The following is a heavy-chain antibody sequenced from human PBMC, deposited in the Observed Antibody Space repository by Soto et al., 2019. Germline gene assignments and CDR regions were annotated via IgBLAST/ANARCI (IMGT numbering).Heavy chain of an antibody. Sequence: SVQVSCKSSGFTFSTSAVQWVRQARGQRPEWMGWIVGGSGNTNYAQNSQERVIITRDMSTSTVYMELSSLRSDDTAVYFCAARRSGLYAMDVWGQGTTVTVSS. J-gene: IGHJ6*02. CDR3: AARRSGLYAMDV. V-gene: IGHV1-58*01. CDR1: GFTFSTSA. CDR2: IVGGSGNT. D-gene: IGHD1-26*01.